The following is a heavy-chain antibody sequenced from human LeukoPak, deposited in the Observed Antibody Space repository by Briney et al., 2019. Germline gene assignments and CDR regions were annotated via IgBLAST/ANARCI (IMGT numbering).Heavy chain of an antibody. CDR2: IIPIFGTA. V-gene: IGHV1-69*05. Sequence: GASVKVSCKASGGTFSSYAISWVRQAPGQGLEWMGGIIPIFGTANYAQKFQGRVTMTTDTSTSTAYMELRSLRSDDTAVYYCARRQLDYYYYYMDVWGKGTTVTISS. J-gene: IGHJ6*03. CDR3: ARRQLDYYYYYMDV. D-gene: IGHD6-6*01. CDR1: GGTFSSYA.